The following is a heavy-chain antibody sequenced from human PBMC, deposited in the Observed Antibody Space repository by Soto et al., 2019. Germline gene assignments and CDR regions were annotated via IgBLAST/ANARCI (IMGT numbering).Heavy chain of an antibody. CDR2: IYYSGST. CDR3: ARSMATPYNWFDP. D-gene: IGHD5-18*01. Sequence: SETLSLTCTVSGGSISSYYWSWIRQPPGKGLEWIGYIYYSGSTNYNPSLKSRGTISVDTSKNQFSLKLSSVTAADTAVYYCARSMATPYNWFDPWGQGTLVTVSS. J-gene: IGHJ5*02. CDR1: GGSISSYY. V-gene: IGHV4-59*01.